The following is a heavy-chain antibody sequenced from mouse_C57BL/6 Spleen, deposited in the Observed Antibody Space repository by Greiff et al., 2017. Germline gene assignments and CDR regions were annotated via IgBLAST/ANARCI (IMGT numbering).Heavy chain of an antibody. Sequence: VQLQESVAELVRPGASVTLSCKASGYTFTDYEMHWVKQTPVHGLEWIGAIDPETGGTAYNQKFKGKAILTADKSSSTAYMELRSLTSEDSAVYYCTAYYSNPCACWGQGTLVTVSA. D-gene: IGHD2-5*01. V-gene: IGHV1-15*01. J-gene: IGHJ3*01. CDR3: TAYYSNPCAC. CDR1: GYTFTDYE. CDR2: IDPETGGT.